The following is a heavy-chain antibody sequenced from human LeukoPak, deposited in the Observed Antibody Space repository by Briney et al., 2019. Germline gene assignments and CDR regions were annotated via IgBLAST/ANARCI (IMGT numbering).Heavy chain of an antibody. CDR1: GFTFSSYE. Sequence: GGSLRLSCAASGFTFSSYEMNWVRQAPGKGLEWVSYISSSGSTIYYADSVKGRFTISRDNVKNSLYLQMNSLRAEDTALYYCARDLGESRYCSGGSCYLSGNWFDPWGQGTLVTVSS. CDR2: ISSSGSTI. J-gene: IGHJ5*02. D-gene: IGHD2-15*01. CDR3: ARDLGESRYCSGGSCYLSGNWFDP. V-gene: IGHV3-48*03.